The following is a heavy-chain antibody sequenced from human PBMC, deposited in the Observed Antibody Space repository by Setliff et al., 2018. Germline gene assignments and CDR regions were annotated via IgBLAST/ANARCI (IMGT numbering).Heavy chain of an antibody. Sequence: GGSLRLSCAASEFTFSSSIMHWVRQAPGKGLEWVAIISYDGSNEYYADSVKGRFTISRDNSRNMLYMQMNSLRADDTAVYYCARGTQAYTSWTDSALGYWGKGTLVTVSS. CDR1: EFTFSSSI. CDR3: ARGTQAYTSWTDSALGY. CDR2: ISYDGSNE. D-gene: IGHD2-15*01. V-gene: IGHV3-30-3*01. J-gene: IGHJ4*02.